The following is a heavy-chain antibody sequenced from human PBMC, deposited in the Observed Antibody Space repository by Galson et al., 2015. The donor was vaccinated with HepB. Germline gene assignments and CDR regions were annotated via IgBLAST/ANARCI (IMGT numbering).Heavy chain of an antibody. J-gene: IGHJ3*02. CDR2: ISYDGSNK. Sequence: SLRLSCAASRFTFSRYGMHWVRQAPGKGLEWVAVISYDGSNKYYADSVKGRFTISRDNSKNTLYLQMNSLSAEDTAVYYWATDCSGGSCSTREIFGDAFDIWGQGTMVTVSS. V-gene: IGHV3-30*03. CDR3: ATDCSGGSCSTREIFGDAFDI. D-gene: IGHD2-15*01. CDR1: RFTFSRYG.